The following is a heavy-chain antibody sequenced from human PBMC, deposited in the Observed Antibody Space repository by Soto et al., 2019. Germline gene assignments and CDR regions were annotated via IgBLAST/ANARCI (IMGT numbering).Heavy chain of an antibody. CDR3: AKEEPGSSSWINWFDP. J-gene: IGHJ5*02. CDR2: ISGSGGST. Sequence: GGSLRLSCAASGFTFSSYAMSWVRQAPGKGLEWVSAISGSGGSTYYADSVKGRFTISRDNSKNTLYLQMNSLRAEDTAVYYCAKEEPGSSSWINWFDPWGQGTLVTVSS. V-gene: IGHV3-23*01. CDR1: GFTFSSYA. D-gene: IGHD6-13*01.